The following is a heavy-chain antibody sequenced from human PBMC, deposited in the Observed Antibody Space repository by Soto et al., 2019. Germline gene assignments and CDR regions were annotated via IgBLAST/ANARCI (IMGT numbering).Heavy chain of an antibody. CDR3: ARPSVDSNTGPYDVDV. Sequence: GESLTISCKGSGYSFTSYWIGWVRQMPGKGLEWMGLMFPGDSDTRYSPSFQGQVTISADKSITTAYLQWTSLKASDTAIYYCARPSVDSNTGPYDVDVRGQVTTFTVSS. V-gene: IGHV5-51*01. CDR2: MFPGDSDT. J-gene: IGHJ6*02. CDR1: GYSFTSYW. D-gene: IGHD1-1*01.